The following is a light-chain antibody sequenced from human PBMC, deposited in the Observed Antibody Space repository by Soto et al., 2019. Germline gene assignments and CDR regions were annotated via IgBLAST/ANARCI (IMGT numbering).Light chain of an antibody. CDR1: TGAVTSGYY. CDR2: STS. CDR3: LLYYGXAKV. Sequence: QSLVTQEPSLTVSPVGTVTLTCASSTGAVTSGYYADWFQQKPGQSPRALIYSTSNKHAWTAARFSGSLLGGKAALTPSGAQPDAEAEYYRLLYYGXAKVLGTGTKVXV. V-gene: IGLV7-43*01. J-gene: IGLJ1*01.